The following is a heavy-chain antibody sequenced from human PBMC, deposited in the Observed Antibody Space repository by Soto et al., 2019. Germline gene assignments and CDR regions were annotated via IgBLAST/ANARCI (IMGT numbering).Heavy chain of an antibody. CDR3: ARETLTKYSGSYYEVY. D-gene: IGHD1-26*01. CDR2: IIPIFGTA. J-gene: IGHJ4*02. Sequence: GASVKVSCKASGGTFSSYAISWVRQAPGQGLEWMGGIIPIFGTANYAQKFQGRVTITADESTSTAYMELSGLRSEDTAVYYCARETLTKYSGSYYEVYWGQGTLVTVSS. CDR1: GGTFSSYA. V-gene: IGHV1-69*13.